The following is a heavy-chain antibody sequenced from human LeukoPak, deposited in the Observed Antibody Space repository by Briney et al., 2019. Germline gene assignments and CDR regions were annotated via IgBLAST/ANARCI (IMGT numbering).Heavy chain of an antibody. CDR2: ISYDGSNK. V-gene: IGHV3-30-3*01. D-gene: IGHD6-13*01. J-gene: IGHJ4*02. Sequence: PGGSLRLSCAASGFTFSSYAMHWVRQAPGKGLEWVAVISYDGSNKYYADSVKGRFTISRDNSKNTLYLQMNSLRAEDTAVYYCASLILIAAAGTEDFDYWGQGTLVTVSS. CDR1: GFTFSSYA. CDR3: ASLILIAAAGTEDFDY.